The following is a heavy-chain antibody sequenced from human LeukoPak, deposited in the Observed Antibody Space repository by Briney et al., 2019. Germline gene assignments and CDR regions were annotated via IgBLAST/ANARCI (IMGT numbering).Heavy chain of an antibody. Sequence: PGRSLRLSCAASGFTFDDYAMPWVRQAPEKGLEWVSGINWNSGSIGYADSVKGRFTISRDNAKNSLYLQMNSLRTEDTALYNCAKGSGYDPPNYFDYWGQGTLVTVSS. V-gene: IGHV3-9*01. CDR2: INWNSGSI. J-gene: IGHJ4*02. CDR1: GFTFDDYA. CDR3: AKGSGYDPPNYFDY. D-gene: IGHD5-12*01.